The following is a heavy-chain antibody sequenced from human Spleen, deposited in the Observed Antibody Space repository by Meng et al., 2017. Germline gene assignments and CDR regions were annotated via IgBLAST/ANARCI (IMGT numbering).Heavy chain of an antibody. J-gene: IGHJ4*02. V-gene: IGHV3-74*01. Sequence: EVQLVESGGGLVQPGRSLTLSCAASGFTLSSFWMHWVRQAPGKGLVWVSRMNEDGSTINHAGSVKGRFTISRDSARNMLYLQMNTLRVEDTAVYYCVRDFGGNSDSWGQGTLVTVSS. CDR3: VRDFGGNSDS. CDR1: GFTLSSFW. D-gene: IGHD2-21*01. CDR2: MNEDGSTI.